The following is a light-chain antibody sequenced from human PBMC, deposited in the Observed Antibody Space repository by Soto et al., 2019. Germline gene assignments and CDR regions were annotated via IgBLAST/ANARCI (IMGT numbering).Light chain of an antibody. CDR2: RAS. J-gene: IGKJ1*01. V-gene: IGKV3-15*01. Sequence: EIVMTQSPATLSVSPGEGVTLSCRASQSVSSDLAWYHQKPAQAPRLLIYRASTRATGIPARFSGSGSGTEFTVTINSLQSEDFGVYYCQQYNNWPRTFGQGTKVDIK. CDR1: QSVSSD. CDR3: QQYNNWPRT.